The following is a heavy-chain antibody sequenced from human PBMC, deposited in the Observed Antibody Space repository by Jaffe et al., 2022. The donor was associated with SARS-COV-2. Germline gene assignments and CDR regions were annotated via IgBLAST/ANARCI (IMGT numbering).Heavy chain of an antibody. J-gene: IGHJ3*02. CDR3: ARDLTVGATLAGDAFDI. CDR2: INPNSGGT. Sequence: QVQLVQSGAEVKKPGASVKVSCKASGYTFTGYYMHWVRQAPGQGLEWMGWINPNSGGTNYAQKFQGRVTMTRDTSISTAYMELSRLRSDDTAVYYCARDLTVGATLAGDAFDIWGQGTMVTVSS. D-gene: IGHD1-26*01. CDR1: GYTFTGYY. V-gene: IGHV1-2*02.